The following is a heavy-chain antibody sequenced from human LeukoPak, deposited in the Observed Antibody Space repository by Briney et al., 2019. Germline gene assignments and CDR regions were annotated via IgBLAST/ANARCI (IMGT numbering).Heavy chain of an antibody. J-gene: IGHJ5*02. CDR1: GGSINSYY. V-gene: IGHV4-59*01. Sequence: PSETLSLTCTVSGGSINSYYWSWIRQPPGKGLEGIGYIHYTGSTNYNPSLKSRVTTSVDTSKSQFSLKLSSVTAADTAIYYCARGGYYGSGNDFRFDPWGQGTLVTVSS. CDR3: ARGGYYGSGNDFRFDP. CDR2: IHYTGST. D-gene: IGHD3-10*01.